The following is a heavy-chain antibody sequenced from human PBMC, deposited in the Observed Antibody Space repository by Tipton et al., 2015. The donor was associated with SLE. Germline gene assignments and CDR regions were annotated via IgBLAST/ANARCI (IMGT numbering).Heavy chain of an antibody. J-gene: IGHJ4*02. V-gene: IGHV4-61*02. CDR3: VRHGAYYFDY. D-gene: IGHD3-16*01. CDR2: IYSSGST. Sequence: TLSLTCTVSGGSISSGSYYWSWIRQPAGKELEWIGLIYSSGSTNFNPSLESRVTISADTSKNQFSLKVTSVTAADTAVYYCVRHGAYYFDYWGQGTLVTVSS. CDR1: GGSISSGSYY.